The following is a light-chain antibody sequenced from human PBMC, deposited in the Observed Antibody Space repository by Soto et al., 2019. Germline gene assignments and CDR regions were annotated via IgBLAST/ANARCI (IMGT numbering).Light chain of an antibody. V-gene: IGLV1-44*01. J-gene: IGLJ1*01. Sequence: QSVLTQPPSVSGTPAQRVTISCSGSSSNIGSNSVNWYHQLPGTAPRLLIYSNNQRHSGVPDRFSGSKSGTSASLAISGLQSEDEADYYCATWDDSLNAYVFGFGTKVTVL. CDR2: SNN. CDR3: ATWDDSLNAYV. CDR1: SSNIGSNS.